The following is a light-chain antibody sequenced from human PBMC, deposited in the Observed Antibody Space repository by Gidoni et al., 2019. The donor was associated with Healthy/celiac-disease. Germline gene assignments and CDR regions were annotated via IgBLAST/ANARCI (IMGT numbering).Light chain of an antibody. CDR2: AAS. CDR3: QQSYSTPYT. J-gene: IGKJ2*01. Sequence: DIQMTQSPSSLSASVGDRVTITCRASQSISSYLNWYQQKPGKAPKLLIYAASSLQSGVPSRFSGCGSGTDFTLTISSLQPEDFATCYCQQSYSTPYTFGQGTKLEIK. CDR1: QSISSY. V-gene: IGKV1-39*01.